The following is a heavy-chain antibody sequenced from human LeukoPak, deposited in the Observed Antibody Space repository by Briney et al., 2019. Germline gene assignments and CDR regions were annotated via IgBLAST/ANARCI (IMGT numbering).Heavy chain of an antibody. Sequence: ASVKVSCTASGYTFTSYDINWVRQATGQGLEWMGWMNPNSGNTGYSQKFQGRVTITRDTFARTVYLELTSLRSEDTAVYYCARPGASSPGNWFASWGQGTLVTVSS. V-gene: IGHV1-8*01. CDR1: GYTFTSYD. D-gene: IGHD6-13*01. CDR3: ARPGASSPGNWFAS. CDR2: MNPNSGNT. J-gene: IGHJ5*01.